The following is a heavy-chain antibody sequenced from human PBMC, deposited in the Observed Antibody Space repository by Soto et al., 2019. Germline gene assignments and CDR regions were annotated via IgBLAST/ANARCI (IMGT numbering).Heavy chain of an antibody. J-gene: IGHJ4*02. V-gene: IGHV3-23*01. CDR3: AKRRGLSYGYPLDY. Sequence: EVQLLESGGVLVQPGGSLRLSCAASGFTFSSYAMSWVRQAPGKGLEWVSVISGSGGSTYYADSLKGRFTISRDNSKNTLFLQMGSLKAEDTALYYCAKRRGLSYGYPLDYWGQGTLVTVSS. CDR2: ISGSGGST. CDR1: GFTFSSYA. D-gene: IGHD5-18*01.